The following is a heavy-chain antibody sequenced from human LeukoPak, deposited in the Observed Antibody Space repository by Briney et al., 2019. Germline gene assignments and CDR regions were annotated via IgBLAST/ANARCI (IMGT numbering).Heavy chain of an antibody. J-gene: IGHJ3*02. D-gene: IGHD1-26*01. Sequence: GRSLRLSCAASGFIFDDYAMHWVRQVPGKGLEWVSGISWNGGNRGYVDSVKGRFTISRDNARNSLYLQMDSLRAEDTAVYYCARARTRYSGSYGGAFDIWGQGTMVTVSS. CDR2: ISWNGGNR. V-gene: IGHV3-9*01. CDR1: GFIFDDYA. CDR3: ARARTRYSGSYGGAFDI.